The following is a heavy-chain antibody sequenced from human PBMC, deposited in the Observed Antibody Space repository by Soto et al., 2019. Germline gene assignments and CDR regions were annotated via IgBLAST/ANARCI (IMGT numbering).Heavy chain of an antibody. CDR2: ISSRSSTI. D-gene: IGHD2-8*01. CDR3: ASGSNGAFFVY. CDR1: GFTFSDYY. J-gene: IGHJ4*02. V-gene: IGHV3-11*01. Sequence: QVQLVESGGGLVKPGGSLRLSCAASGFTFSDYYMSWIRQAPGKGLEWVSYISSRSSTIFYADSVKGRFTISRDNVKNSLYLQMNSLGAEDTAVYYCASGSNGAFFVYWGQGNLVTVSS.